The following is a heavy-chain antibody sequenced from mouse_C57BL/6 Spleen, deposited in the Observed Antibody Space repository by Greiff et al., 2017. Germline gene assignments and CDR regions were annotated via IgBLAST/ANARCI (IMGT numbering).Heavy chain of an antibody. Sequence: VQLQQSGTELVKPGASVKLSCKASGYTFTSYWMHWVKQRPGQGLEWIGNINPSNGGTNYNEKFKSKATLTVDKSSSTAYMQLSSLTSEDSAVXDCARSSGDGYPYYYAMDYGGQGTSVTVSS. V-gene: IGHV1-53*01. J-gene: IGHJ4*01. D-gene: IGHD2-3*01. CDR1: GYTFTSYW. CDR2: INPSNGGT. CDR3: ARSSGDGYPYYYAMDY.